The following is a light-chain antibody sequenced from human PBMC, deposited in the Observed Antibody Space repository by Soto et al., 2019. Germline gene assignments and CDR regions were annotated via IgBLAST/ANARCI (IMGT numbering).Light chain of an antibody. V-gene: IGKV1-39*01. J-gene: IGKJ1*01. CDR3: QQSYSSRT. CDR1: SEISNS. CDR2: AAS. Sequence: DIRMTQYPSSLSASVVDIVTITFRASSEISNSLNWYQQHPGKGPKILIYAASTLQRGVPSRFTGSGSGTHFNLTINSLQPEDFATYFCQQSYSSRTFGQGTKVDIK.